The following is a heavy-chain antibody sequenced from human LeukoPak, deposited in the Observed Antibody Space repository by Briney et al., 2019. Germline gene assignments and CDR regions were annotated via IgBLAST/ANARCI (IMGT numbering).Heavy chain of an antibody. CDR3: VRQVVTGRWFDP. CDR2: IYPGDSDT. J-gene: IGHJ5*02. D-gene: IGHD2-8*02. CDR1: DYIFTRYW. V-gene: IGHV5-51*01. Sequence: GESLKISCQGSDYIFTRYWIGWVRQMPGKGLEWMGYIYPGDSDTSYSPSFQGHVTISVDTSMSTAYLQWSSLRASDTAIYYCVRQVVTGRWFDPWGQGTLVTVSS.